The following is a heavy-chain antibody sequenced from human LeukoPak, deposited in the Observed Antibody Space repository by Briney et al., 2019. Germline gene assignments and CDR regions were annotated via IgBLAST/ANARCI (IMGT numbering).Heavy chain of an antibody. V-gene: IGHV5-51*01. J-gene: IGHJ5*02. CDR2: IYPGDSDT. Sequence: ESLTLSCKGSGYSFTMYWIGWVRQMPGEGLEWMGFIYPGDSDTIYSPSLEGQVTTSADKSISTAYLQWSSLTASDTAMYYCARQALRWYGNWFDPWGQGTPVTAAS. CDR1: GYSFTMYW. D-gene: IGHD4-23*01. CDR3: ARQALRWYGNWFDP.